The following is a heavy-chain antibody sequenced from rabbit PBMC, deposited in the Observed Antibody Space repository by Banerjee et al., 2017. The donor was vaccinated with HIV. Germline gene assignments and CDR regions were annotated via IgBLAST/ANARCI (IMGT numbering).Heavy chain of an antibody. J-gene: IGHJ4*01. CDR3: ARDSGNSSDL. D-gene: IGHD8-1*01. CDR1: GLDFSSTYW. CDR2: IYTGSSGST. Sequence: QEQLEESGGDLVQPEGSLTLTCKASGLDFSSTYWICWVRQAPGKGLEWIACIYTGSSGSTYYATWAKGRFTISKTSSTTVTLQMTSLTAADTATYFCARDSGNSSDLWGPGTLVTVS. V-gene: IGHV1S45*01.